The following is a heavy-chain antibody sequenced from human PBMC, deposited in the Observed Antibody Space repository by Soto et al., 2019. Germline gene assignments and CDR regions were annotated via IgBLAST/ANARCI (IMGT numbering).Heavy chain of an antibody. CDR1: GGSVSSGSYY. V-gene: IGHV4-61*01. Sequence: ETLSLTCTVSGGSVSSGSYYWSWIRQPPGKGLEYIGYLYYSGSTNYDPSLKSRVTISVDTPKNQFSVKLTSVTAADTAVYYCARGQAFWTGYYRMPYYFDYWGQGTLVTVSS. J-gene: IGHJ4*02. CDR3: ARGQAFWTGYYRMPYYFDY. D-gene: IGHD3-3*01. CDR2: LYYSGST.